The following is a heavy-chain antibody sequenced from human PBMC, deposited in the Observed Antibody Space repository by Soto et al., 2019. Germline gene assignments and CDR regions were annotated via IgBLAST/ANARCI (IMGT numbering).Heavy chain of an antibody. CDR2: ISYDGSNK. D-gene: IGHD6-13*01. J-gene: IGHJ5*02. Sequence: GGSLRLSCAASGFTFSSYAMHWVRQAPGKGLEWVAVISYDGSNKYYADSVKGRFTISRDNSKKTLYLQMNSLRAEDTAVYYCAREVWQLVQGEQIRWFDPWGQGTLVTVSS. V-gene: IGHV3-30-3*01. CDR1: GFTFSSYA. CDR3: AREVWQLVQGEQIRWFDP.